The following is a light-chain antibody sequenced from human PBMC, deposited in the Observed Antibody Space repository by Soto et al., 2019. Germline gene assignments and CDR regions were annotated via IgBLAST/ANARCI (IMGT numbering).Light chain of an antibody. CDR1: QSLLHSNGSNY. J-gene: IGKJ2*01. CDR2: LGS. CDR3: SQALQTPPYT. Sequence: DIVLTQSPLSLPVTPGEPASISCRSSQSLLHSNGSNYLSWYLQKPGQSPQLLIYLGSNRASGVPDRFSGSESGTDFTLKISRVEAEDVGTYYCSQALQTPPYTFGQWSKLEIK. V-gene: IGKV2-28*01.